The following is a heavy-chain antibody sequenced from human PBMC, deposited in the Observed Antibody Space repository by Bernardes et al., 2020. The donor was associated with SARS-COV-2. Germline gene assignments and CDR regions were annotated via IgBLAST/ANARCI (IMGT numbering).Heavy chain of an antibody. CDR1: GFTFSSYG. D-gene: IGHD3-10*01. V-gene: IGHV3-30*18. CDR3: AKDSQSSWFGELTALNYGMDV. J-gene: IGHJ6*02. Sequence: GGSLRLSCAASGFTFSSYGMHWVRQAPGKGLEWVAVISYDGSNKYYADSVKGRFTISRDNSKNTLYLQMNSLRAEDTAVYYCAKDSQSSWFGELTALNYGMDVWGQGTTVTVSS. CDR2: ISYDGSNK.